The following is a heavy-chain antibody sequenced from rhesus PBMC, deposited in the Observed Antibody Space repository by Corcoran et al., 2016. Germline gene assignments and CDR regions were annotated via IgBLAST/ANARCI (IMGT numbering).Heavy chain of an antibody. V-gene: IGHV4-92*01. CDR2: IYGMGGDN. CDR3: ARQSGWCSGGVCSNV. D-gene: IGHD2-39*02. Sequence: QVKLQQWGEGLVKPSETLSLTCTVSGGSISDSYYWNWIRQPPGKGLEWMGRIYGMGGDNSKNPSLKSRGTISKDTSKNQFSLKLSSVTAADTAVYYCARQSGWCSGGVCSNVWGPGVLVTVSS. J-gene: IGHJ5-1*01. CDR1: GGSISDSYY.